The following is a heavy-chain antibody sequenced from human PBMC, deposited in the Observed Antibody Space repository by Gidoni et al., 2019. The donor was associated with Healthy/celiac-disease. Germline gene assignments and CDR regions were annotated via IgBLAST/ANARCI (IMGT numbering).Heavy chain of an antibody. V-gene: IGHV4-31*03. CDR3: ARAPEGEVVTAIPLYFDY. CDR1: RGSIRSGGYY. Sequence: QVQLQESGPGLVKPSQTLSLTCTVSRGSIRSGGYYWSWIRQHPGKGLEWIGYIYYSGSTYYNPSLKSRVTISVDTSKNQFSLKLSSVTAADTAVYYCARAPEGEVVTAIPLYFDYWGQGTLVTVSS. CDR2: IYYSGST. J-gene: IGHJ4*02. D-gene: IGHD2-21*02.